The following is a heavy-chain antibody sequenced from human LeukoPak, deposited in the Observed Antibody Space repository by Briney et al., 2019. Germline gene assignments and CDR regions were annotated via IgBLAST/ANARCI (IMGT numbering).Heavy chain of an antibody. CDR3: ARVRNLRGDY. CDR2: ISSGSSTI. V-gene: IGHV3-48*01. CDR1: GFIFSTYS. Sequence: GGSLRLSCGASGFIFSTYSMNWVRQAPGKGLEWVSYISSGSSTIYYADSVKGRFTISRDNAKNSLYLQMNSLRAEDTAVYYCARVRNLRGDYWGQGTLVTVSS. D-gene: IGHD4-17*01. J-gene: IGHJ4*02.